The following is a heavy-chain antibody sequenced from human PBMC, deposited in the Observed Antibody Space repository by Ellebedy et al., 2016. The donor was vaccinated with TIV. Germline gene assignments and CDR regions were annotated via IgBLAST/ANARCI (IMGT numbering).Heavy chain of an antibody. D-gene: IGHD2-8*01. CDR3: ATRINGGAFDI. Sequence: GESLKISCKASGYSFTNYWIGWVRQMPGKGLERMGTIYPGNSDTRYSPSFQGQVTISADKSISTAYLQWNSLKASDTAMYYCATRINGGAFDIWGQGTMVTVSS. CDR2: IYPGNSDT. J-gene: IGHJ3*02. V-gene: IGHV5-51*01. CDR1: GYSFTNYW.